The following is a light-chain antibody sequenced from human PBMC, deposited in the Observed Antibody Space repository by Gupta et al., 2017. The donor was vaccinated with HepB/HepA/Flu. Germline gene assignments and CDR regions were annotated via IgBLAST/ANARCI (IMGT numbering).Light chain of an antibody. J-gene: IGLJ3*02. Sequence: QSALTQPRLVSGSPGQSVTISCTGTSSDVGGYNYVSWYQQHPGKAHKLMIYDVSKRPYGVPDRFSGSKSGNTASLTISGLQAEDEADYYCCSYAGSYTWVFGGGTKLTVL. CDR2: DVS. V-gene: IGLV2-11*01. CDR3: CSYAGSYTWV. CDR1: SSDVGGYNY.